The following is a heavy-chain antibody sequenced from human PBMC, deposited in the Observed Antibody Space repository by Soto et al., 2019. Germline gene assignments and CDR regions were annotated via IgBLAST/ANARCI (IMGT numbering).Heavy chain of an antibody. CDR3: AREGRDGYNSVDY. CDR1: GFTFSSYG. D-gene: IGHD5-12*01. J-gene: IGHJ4*02. V-gene: IGHV3-33*01. Sequence: GGSLRLYCAASGFTFSSYGMHWVRQAPGKGLEWVAVIWYDGSNKYYADSVKGRFTISRDNSKNTLYLQMNSLRAEDTAVYYCAREGRDGYNSVDYWGQGTLVTVSS. CDR2: IWYDGSNK.